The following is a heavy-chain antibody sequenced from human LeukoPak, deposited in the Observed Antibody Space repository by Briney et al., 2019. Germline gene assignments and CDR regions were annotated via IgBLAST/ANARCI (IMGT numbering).Heavy chain of an antibody. CDR2: ISGSGGST. CDR1: GFTFSSYA. V-gene: IGHV3-23*01. Sequence: PGGSLRLSCAASGFTFSSYAMSWVRQAPGKGLEWVSAISGSGGSTYYADSVKGRFTISRDNSKNTLYLQMNSLRAEDTAVYYCAKAGGWFGELLQTSADNWFDPWAREPWSPSPQ. J-gene: IGHJ5*02. CDR3: AKAGGWFGELLQTSADNWFDP. D-gene: IGHD3-10*01.